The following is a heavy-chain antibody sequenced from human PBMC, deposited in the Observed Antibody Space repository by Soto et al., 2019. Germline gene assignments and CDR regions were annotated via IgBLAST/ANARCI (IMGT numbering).Heavy chain of an antibody. CDR1: GFTFSSYA. CDR3: AKGIAYCGGDCPSPYRAYYYYGMDV. V-gene: IGHV3-23*01. CDR2: ISGSGGST. J-gene: IGHJ6*02. Sequence: GSLRLSCAASGFTFSSYAMSWVRQAPGKGLEWVSAISGSGGSTYYADSVKGRFTISRDNSKNTLYLQMNSLRAEDTAVYYCAKGIAYCGGDCPSPYRAYYYYGMDVWGQGTTVTVSS. D-gene: IGHD2-21*02.